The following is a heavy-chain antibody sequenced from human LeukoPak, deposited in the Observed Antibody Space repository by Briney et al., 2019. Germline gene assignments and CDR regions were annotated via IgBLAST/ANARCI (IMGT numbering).Heavy chain of an antibody. V-gene: IGHV4-59*01. Sequence: SETLSLTCTVSGGSISSYYGSWIRQPPGKGLEWIGYIYYSGSTNYNPSLESRVTISVDTSKNQFSLKLSSVTAADTAVYYCARVRGGLPDYWGQGTLVTVSS. CDR2: IYYSGST. CDR3: ARVRGGLPDY. J-gene: IGHJ4*02. D-gene: IGHD3-16*01. CDR1: GGSISSYY.